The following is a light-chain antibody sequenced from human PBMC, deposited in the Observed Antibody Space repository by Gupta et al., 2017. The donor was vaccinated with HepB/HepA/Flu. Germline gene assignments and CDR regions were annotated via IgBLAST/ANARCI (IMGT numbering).Light chain of an antibody. CDR1: QTVSSY. J-gene: IGKJ4*02. CDR3: QQRSNWPLT. Sequence: IVFTQSPATLCLSLGERCPFPCMSSQTVSSYLAWYQQKPGQAPRLLIYHACNRAISIPARFSGSGSGTQFTLTISSREPEDFAVYSCQQRSNWPLTFGGGTKVETK. CDR2: HAC. V-gene: IGKV3-11*01.